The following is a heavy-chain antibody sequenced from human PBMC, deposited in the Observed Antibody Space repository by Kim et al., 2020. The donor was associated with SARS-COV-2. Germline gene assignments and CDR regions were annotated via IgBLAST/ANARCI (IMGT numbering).Heavy chain of an antibody. V-gene: IGHV1-69*01. Sequence: AQKFQGRVPITADESTSTAYMELSSLRSEDTAVYYCARDRGWNYDYYFDYWGQGTLVTVSS. J-gene: IGHJ4*02. D-gene: IGHD1-7*01. CDR3: ARDRGWNYDYYFDY.